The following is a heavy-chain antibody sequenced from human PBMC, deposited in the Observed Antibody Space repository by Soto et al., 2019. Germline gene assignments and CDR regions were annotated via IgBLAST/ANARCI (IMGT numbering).Heavy chain of an antibody. CDR2: ISSNGGST. D-gene: IGHD6-6*01. V-gene: IGHV3-64*01. Sequence: GGSLRLSCAASGFTFSSYAMHWVRQAPGKGLEYVSAISSNGGSTYYANSVKGRFTISRDNSKNTLYLQMGSLRAEDMAVYYCARGSSSSGRYFDYWGQGTLVTVSS. CDR3: ARGSSSSGRYFDY. CDR1: GFTFSSYA. J-gene: IGHJ4*02.